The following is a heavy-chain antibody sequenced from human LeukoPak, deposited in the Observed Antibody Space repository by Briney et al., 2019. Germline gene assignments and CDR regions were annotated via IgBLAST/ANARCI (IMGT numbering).Heavy chain of an antibody. D-gene: IGHD5-24*01. Sequence: PSETLSLTCTVSGGSISSGGYYWSWLRQHPGKGLEWIGYIYYSGSTYYNPSLKSRVTISVDTSKNQFSLKLSSVTAADTAVYYCARDRDNRHGYNSWYFDLWGRGTLVTVSS. CDR3: ARDRDNRHGYNSWYFDL. CDR2: IYYSGST. CDR1: GGSISSGGYY. V-gene: IGHV4-31*03. J-gene: IGHJ2*01.